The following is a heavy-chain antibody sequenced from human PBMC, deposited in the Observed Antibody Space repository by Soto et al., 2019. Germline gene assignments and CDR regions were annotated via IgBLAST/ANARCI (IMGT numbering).Heavy chain of an antibody. CDR1: GDTLSTYA. CDR3: ARAGPYSSGWPSGY. J-gene: IGHJ4*02. V-gene: IGHV1-69*13. Sequence: GASVKVSCKASGDTLSTYAISWLRQAPGQGLEWMGGIVPNFGTVHYSQKFQGRVTINADESTSTAYMELSSLTSEDTAVYYCARAGPYSSGWPSGYWGQGTLLTVSS. D-gene: IGHD6-19*01. CDR2: IVPNFGTV.